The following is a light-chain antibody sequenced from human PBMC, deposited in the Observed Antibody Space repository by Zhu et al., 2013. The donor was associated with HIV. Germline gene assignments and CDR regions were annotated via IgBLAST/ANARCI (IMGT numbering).Light chain of an antibody. Sequence: QSALTQPASVSGSPGQSITISCTGTSSDIGGYDYVSWYQQHPGKAPKLMIYEITTRPSGVSDRFSGSKSGNTASLTISGLQAEDEADYYCQSYDSSLSDYVFGTGTKVTVL. CDR1: SSDIGGYDY. J-gene: IGLJ1*01. CDR3: QSYDSSLSDYV. CDR2: EIT. V-gene: IGLV2-14*01.